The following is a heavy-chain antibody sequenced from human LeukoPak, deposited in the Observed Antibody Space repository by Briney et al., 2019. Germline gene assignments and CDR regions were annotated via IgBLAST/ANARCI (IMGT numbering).Heavy chain of an antibody. CDR2: IWYDGSDK. CDR1: EYTFSSHG. V-gene: IGHV3-33*01. Sequence: PGGSLRLSCAVSEYTFSSHGMHWVRQAPGKGLEWVAAIWYDGSDKYYADSVKGRFTISRDNSKNMLYLQMDSLRAEDTALYYCARLWGSVSGYFDYWGQGTLVTVSS. J-gene: IGHJ4*02. D-gene: IGHD2-21*01. CDR3: ARLWGSVSGYFDY.